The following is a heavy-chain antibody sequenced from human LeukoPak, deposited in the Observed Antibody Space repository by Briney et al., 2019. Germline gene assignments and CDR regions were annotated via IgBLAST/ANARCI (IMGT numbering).Heavy chain of an antibody. CDR3: ATTMVRGASYYYGMDV. V-gene: IGHV4-34*01. CDR2: INHSGST. J-gene: IGHJ6*02. Sequence: SETLSLTCAVYGGSFSGYYWSWIRQPPGKGLEWIGEINHSGSTNYNPSLKSRVTISVDTSKNQFSLKLSSVTAADTAVYYCATTMVRGASYYYGMDVWGQGTTVTVSS. CDR1: GGSFSGYY. D-gene: IGHD3-10*01.